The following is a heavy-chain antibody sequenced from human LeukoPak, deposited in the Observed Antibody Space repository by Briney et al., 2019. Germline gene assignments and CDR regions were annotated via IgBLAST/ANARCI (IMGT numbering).Heavy chain of an antibody. V-gene: IGHV1-18*01. J-gene: IGHJ4*02. D-gene: IGHD3-22*01. CDR2: ISAYNGNT. Sequence: GASVKVSCKASGYTFTSYGISWVRQAPGQGLEWMGWISAYNGNTNYAQKLQGRVTMTTDTSTSTSYMELRSLRSDDTAVYYCAIGGYDYDSSGYSDYWGQGTLVTVSS. CDR3: AIGGYDYDSSGYSDY. CDR1: GYTFTSYG.